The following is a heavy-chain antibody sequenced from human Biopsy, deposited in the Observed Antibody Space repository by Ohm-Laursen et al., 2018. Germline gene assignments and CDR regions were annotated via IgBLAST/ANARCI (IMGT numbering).Heavy chain of an antibody. V-gene: IGHV3-11*01. CDR1: GFTFSDYY. CDR3: ARELGNGMDV. CDR2: ITNTGRTV. Sequence: RLSCTASGFTFSDYYMNWIRQAPGKGLEWVSFITNTGRTVYADSVKGRFTISRDNADNSLHLQMKSLRAEDTAVYYCARELGNGMDVWGQGTPVTFSS. J-gene: IGHJ6*02.